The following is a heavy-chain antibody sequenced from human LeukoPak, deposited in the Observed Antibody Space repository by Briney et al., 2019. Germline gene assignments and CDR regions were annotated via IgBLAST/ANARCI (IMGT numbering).Heavy chain of an antibody. Sequence: SETLSLTCTVSGGSISSSSYYWGWIRQPPGKGLEWIVSIYYSGSTYYNPSLKSRVTISVDTSKNQFSLKLSSVTAADTAVYYCARILAGPYSSSLTAPDYWGQGTLVTVSS. V-gene: IGHV4-39*01. CDR2: IYYSGST. D-gene: IGHD6-13*01. CDR1: GGSISSSSYY. J-gene: IGHJ4*02. CDR3: ARILAGPYSSSLTAPDY.